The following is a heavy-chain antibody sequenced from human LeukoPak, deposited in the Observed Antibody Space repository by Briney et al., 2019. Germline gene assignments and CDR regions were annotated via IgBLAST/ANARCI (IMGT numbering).Heavy chain of an antibody. D-gene: IGHD2-2*01. CDR1: GGSISSGSYY. Sequence: PSQTLSLTCTVSGGSISSGSYYWSWIRQPAGKGLEWIGRIYTSGSTNYNPSLKSRVTKSVDTSKNQFSLKLSSVTAADTAVYYCAREVYCSSTSCLRRDAFDIWGQGTMVTVSS. V-gene: IGHV4-61*02. J-gene: IGHJ3*02. CDR2: IYTSGST. CDR3: AREVYCSSTSCLRRDAFDI.